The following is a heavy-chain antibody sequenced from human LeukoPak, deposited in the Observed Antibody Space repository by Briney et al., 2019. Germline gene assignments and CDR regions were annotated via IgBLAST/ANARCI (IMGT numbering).Heavy chain of an antibody. CDR1: DGSISNYY. V-gene: IGHV4-59*08. D-gene: IGHD3-3*01. CDR2: IYYSGTT. J-gene: IGHJ4*02. Sequence: PPETLFLTCTVSDGSISNYYWSWIRQPPGKGLEWIGYIYYSGTTSYNPSLKSRVTMSVDTSKNQFSLKLSSVTAADTAVYFCARHDRLRADYTYGPMYYWGQGALVTVSS. CDR3: ARHDRLRADYTYGPMYY.